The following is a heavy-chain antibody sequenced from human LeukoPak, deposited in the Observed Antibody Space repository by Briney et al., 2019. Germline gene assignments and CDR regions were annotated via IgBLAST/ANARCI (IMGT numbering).Heavy chain of an antibody. J-gene: IGHJ6*03. V-gene: IGHV4-59*12. D-gene: IGHD6-6*01. CDR2: IYYSGST. CDR1: GGSISSYY. CDR3: ARDFSSSSTVYYYYYMDV. Sequence: SETLSLTCTASGGSISSYYWSWIRQPPGKGLEWIGYIYYSGSTNYNPSLKSRVTISLDTSKNQFSLKLSSVTAADTAIYYCARDFSSSSTVYYYYYMDVWGKGTTVTVSS.